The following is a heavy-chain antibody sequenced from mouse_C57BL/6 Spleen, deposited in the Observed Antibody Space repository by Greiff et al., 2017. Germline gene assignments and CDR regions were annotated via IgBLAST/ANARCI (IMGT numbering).Heavy chain of an antibody. CDR2: IYPRSGNT. J-gene: IGHJ4*01. CDR1: GYTFTSYG. CDR3: THYGSSHAMDY. Sequence: QVQLKESGAELARPGASVKLSCKASGYTFTSYGISWVKQRTGQGLEWIGEIYPRSGNTYYNEKFKGKATLTADKSSSTAYMELRSLTSEDSAVYFCTHYGSSHAMDYWGQGTSVTVSS. V-gene: IGHV1-81*01. D-gene: IGHD1-1*01.